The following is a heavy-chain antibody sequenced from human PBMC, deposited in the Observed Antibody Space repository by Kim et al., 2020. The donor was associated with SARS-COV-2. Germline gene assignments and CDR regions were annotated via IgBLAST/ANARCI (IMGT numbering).Heavy chain of an antibody. CDR3: ARFTGSSYYFDY. D-gene: IGHD6-6*01. J-gene: IGHJ4*02. Sequence: YYVDSVKGRFTISRDNAKNSLYLQMNSLRAEDTAVYYCARFTGSSYYFDYWGQGTLVTVSS. V-gene: IGHV3-7*03.